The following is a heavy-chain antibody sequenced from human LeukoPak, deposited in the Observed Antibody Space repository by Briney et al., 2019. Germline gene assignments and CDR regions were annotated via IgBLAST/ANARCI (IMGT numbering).Heavy chain of an antibody. J-gene: IGHJ4*02. V-gene: IGHV3-48*03. CDR3: ARDSGYCDNINCHHFDY. D-gene: IGHD3-22*01. CDR2: INDRGASI. CDR1: GFTFSTYE. Sequence: GGSLRLSCAASGFTFSTYEMNWVRQAPGKGLEWISYINDRGASIYYADSVKGRFTISRDNAKNSLYLQMNSLRGEDTAVYYCARDSGYCDNINCHHFDYWGQGTLVTVSS.